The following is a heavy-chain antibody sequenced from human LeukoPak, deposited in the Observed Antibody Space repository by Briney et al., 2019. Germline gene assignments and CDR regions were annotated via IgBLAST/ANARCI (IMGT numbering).Heavy chain of an antibody. Sequence: GGSLRLSCAASGFTFSSYWMSWVRQAPGKGLEWVANIKEDGSAKYYVDSVKGRFTISRDNAKNSLYLQMNSLRAEDTAVYYCARGVGSSWPGWFDPWGQGTLVTVSS. V-gene: IGHV3-7*02. D-gene: IGHD6-13*01. CDR3: ARGVGSSWPGWFDP. CDR2: IKEDGSAK. J-gene: IGHJ5*02. CDR1: GFTFSSYW.